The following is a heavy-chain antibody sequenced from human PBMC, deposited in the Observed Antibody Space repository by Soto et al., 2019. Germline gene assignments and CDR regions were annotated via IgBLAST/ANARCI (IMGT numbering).Heavy chain of an antibody. Sequence: ASVKVSCKAPGYTFTSYGISWVRQSPGQGLEWMGWISAYNGNTNNAQKFQGRVAVTTDTSTSTAYMELMNLRSDDTAVYYCARTSGYSSTDNWFDPWGQGTLVTVSS. J-gene: IGHJ5*02. V-gene: IGHV1-18*01. CDR2: ISAYNGNT. CDR1: GYTFTSYG. CDR3: ARTSGYSSTDNWFDP. D-gene: IGHD6-13*01.